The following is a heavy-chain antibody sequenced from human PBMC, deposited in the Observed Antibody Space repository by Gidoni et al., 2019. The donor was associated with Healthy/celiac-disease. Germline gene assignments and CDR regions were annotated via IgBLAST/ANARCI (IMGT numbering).Heavy chain of an antibody. CDR3: ARFIAPYNWFYP. Sequence: EVQLVESGGGLIQPGGSLRRSCAASGFTVRSNYMSWVRQAPGKGLEWVSVIYSVGSTYYADSVKGRFTISRDNSKNTLYLQMNSLRAEDTAVYYCARFIAPYNWFYPWGQGTLVTVSS. D-gene: IGHD6-13*01. J-gene: IGHJ5*02. CDR2: IYSVGST. CDR1: GFTVRSNY. V-gene: IGHV3-53*01.